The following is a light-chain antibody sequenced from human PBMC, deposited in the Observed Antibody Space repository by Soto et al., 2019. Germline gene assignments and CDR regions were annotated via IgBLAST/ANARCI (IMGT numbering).Light chain of an antibody. CDR3: QQYNNWPPWT. V-gene: IGKV3-15*01. CDR2: GAS. J-gene: IGKJ1*01. CDR1: QSVSSN. Sequence: EIVMTQSPGTLSASPGERATLSCRASQSVSSNLAWYQQKPGQAPRLLIYGASTRATGIPARFSGSGSGTEFTLTISGLQSEDFAVYYCQQYNNWPPWTFGQGTKVDIK.